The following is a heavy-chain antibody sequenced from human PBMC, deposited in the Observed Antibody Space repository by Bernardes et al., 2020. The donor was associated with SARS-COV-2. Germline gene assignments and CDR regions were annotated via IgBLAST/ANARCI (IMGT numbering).Heavy chain of an antibody. V-gene: IGHV4-39*01. CDR3: ARLKVLRHLDWSLSLLEFNFLS. D-gene: IGHD3-9*01. CDR1: GSSITNASYR. J-gene: IGHJ4*02. Sequence: SEPLSLTCSVSGSSITNASYRWVWIRQPPGKGLEWTGSLSDGGNTYYTPSLRSRVTISADTSATQFSLKLTSVTAADTAVYFCARLKVLRHLDWSLSLLEFNFLSWGQGTLVTVSS. CDR2: LSDGGNT.